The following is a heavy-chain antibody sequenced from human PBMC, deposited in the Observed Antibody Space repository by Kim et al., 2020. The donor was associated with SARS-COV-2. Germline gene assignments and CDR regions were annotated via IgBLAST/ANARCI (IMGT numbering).Heavy chain of an antibody. CDR3: VRGHKSFDL. Sequence: GGSLRLSCAASGFTLSDYFMDWVRQVPGKGLEWIGRSRHRPRNYTTEYAASVQGRFTVSRDHSKTYLHLLMTNLGTEDTAVYYCVRGHKSFDLWGQGTLVTVSS. J-gene: IGHJ5*02. CDR2: SRHRPRNYTT. V-gene: IGHV3-72*01. CDR1: GFTLSDYF.